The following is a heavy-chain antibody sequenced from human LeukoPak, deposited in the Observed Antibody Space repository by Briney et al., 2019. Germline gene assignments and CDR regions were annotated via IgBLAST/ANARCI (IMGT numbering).Heavy chain of an antibody. J-gene: IGHJ4*02. CDR2: IIPILGIA. CDR1: GGTFSSYA. V-gene: IGHV1-69*04. D-gene: IGHD3-22*01. CDR3: ARVFDDSSGYGY. Sequence: ASVKVSCRASGGTFSSYAISWVRQAPGQGLEWMGRIIPILGIANYAQKFQGRVTITADKSTSTAYMELSSLRSEDTAVYYCARVFDDSSGYGYWGQGTLVTVSS.